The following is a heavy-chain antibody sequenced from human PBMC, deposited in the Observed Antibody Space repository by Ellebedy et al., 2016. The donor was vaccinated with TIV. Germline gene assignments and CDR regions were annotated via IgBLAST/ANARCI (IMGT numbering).Heavy chain of an antibody. D-gene: IGHD5-24*01. Sequence: PGGSLRLSCKGSGYSFTSYWIGWVRQMPGKGLEWMGIIYPGDSDTRYSPSFQGQVTISADKSISTAYLQWSSLKASDTAMYYCARHDPLRRDGYNAGLIWGQGTLVTVSS. CDR3: ARHDPLRRDGYNAGLI. CDR2: IYPGDSDT. V-gene: IGHV5-51*01. J-gene: IGHJ4*02. CDR1: GYSFTSYW.